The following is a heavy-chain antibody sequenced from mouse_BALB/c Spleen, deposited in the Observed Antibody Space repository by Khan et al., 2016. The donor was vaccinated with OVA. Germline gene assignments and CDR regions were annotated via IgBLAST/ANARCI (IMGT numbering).Heavy chain of an antibody. CDR3: ARVYGGDFDY. CDR1: GYSIASDYA. D-gene: IGHD1-1*01. Sequence: EVQLQESGPGLVKPSQSLSLTCTVTGYSIASDYAWNWIRQFPGNKLEWMGFISYSGNTYYTPSLKSRIFITRDTSKNQFFLQLNSVTSEDTATYYCARVYGGDFDYWGQGTTLTVSS. V-gene: IGHV3-2*02. J-gene: IGHJ2*01. CDR2: ISYSGNT.